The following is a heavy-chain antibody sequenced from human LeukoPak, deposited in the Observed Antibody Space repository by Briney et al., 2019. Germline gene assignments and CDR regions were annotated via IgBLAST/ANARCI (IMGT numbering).Heavy chain of an antibody. CDR1: GGSIKSNY. J-gene: IGHJ5*02. CDR2: IYYSGST. Sequence: SGTLSLACSVSGGSIKSNYWNWFRQTPGKGLEWIGDIYYSGSTTYNPSLKRRVTISVDTSKNEFSLEVRSVTAADTAVYYCARGGLLYGSSGYCDTWGQGTLVTVSS. V-gene: IGHV4-59*01. CDR3: ARGGLLYGSSGYCDT. D-gene: IGHD3-22*01.